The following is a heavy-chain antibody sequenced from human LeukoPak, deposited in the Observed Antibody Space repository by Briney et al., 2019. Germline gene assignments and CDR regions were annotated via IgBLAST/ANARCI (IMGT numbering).Heavy chain of an antibody. CDR3: AREAYCGGDCYSGYFDY. D-gene: IGHD2-21*02. V-gene: IGHV1-69*04. J-gene: IGHJ4*02. CDR2: IIPILGIA. CDR1: GGIFSSYA. Sequence: SVKVSCKASGGIFSSYAISWVRQAPGQGLEWMGRIIPILGIANYAQKFQGRVTITADKSTSTAYMELSSLRSEDTAVYYCAREAYCGGDCYSGYFDYWGQGTLVTVSS.